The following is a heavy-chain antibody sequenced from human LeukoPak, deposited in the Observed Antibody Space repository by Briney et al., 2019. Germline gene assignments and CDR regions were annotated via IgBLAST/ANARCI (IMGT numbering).Heavy chain of an antibody. D-gene: IGHD3-10*01. CDR3: ARDQHYYGSGSYNWFDP. CDR1: GGSFSAYY. Sequence: SETLSLTCAVYGGSFSAYYWSWIRQPPGKGLEWIGEINHSGSTYYNPSLKGRVTISVDTSKNQFSLKLSSVTAADTAVYYCARDQHYYGSGSYNWFDPWGQGTLVTVSS. V-gene: IGHV4-34*01. J-gene: IGHJ5*02. CDR2: INHSGST.